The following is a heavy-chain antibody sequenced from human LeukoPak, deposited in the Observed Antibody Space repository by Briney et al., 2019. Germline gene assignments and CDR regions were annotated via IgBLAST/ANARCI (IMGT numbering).Heavy chain of an antibody. CDR3: ARRAGDYSHPYDY. CDR2: ISSSSSYI. V-gene: IGHV3-21*01. CDR1: GFTFSSYS. J-gene: IGHJ4*02. Sequence: GGSLRLSYAASGFTFSSYSMNWVRQAPGKGLEWVSSISSSSSYIYYADSVKGRFTISRDNAKNSLYLQMNSLRAEDTAVYYCARRAGDYSHPYDYWGQGTLVTVSS. D-gene: IGHD3-22*01.